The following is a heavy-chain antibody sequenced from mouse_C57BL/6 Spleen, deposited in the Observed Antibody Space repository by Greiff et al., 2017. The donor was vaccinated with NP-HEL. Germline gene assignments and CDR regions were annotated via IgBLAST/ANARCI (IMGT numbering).Heavy chain of an antibody. CDR1: GYAFSSYW. Sequence: QVQLKQSGAELVKPGASVKISCKASGYAFSSYWMNWVKQRPGKGLEWIGQIYPGDGDTNYNGKFKGKATLTADKSSSTAYMQLSSLTSEDSAVYFCAREGLYDGYPYYFDYWGQGTTLTVSS. CDR3: AREGLYDGYPYYFDY. CDR2: IYPGDGDT. V-gene: IGHV1-80*01. D-gene: IGHD2-3*01. J-gene: IGHJ2*01.